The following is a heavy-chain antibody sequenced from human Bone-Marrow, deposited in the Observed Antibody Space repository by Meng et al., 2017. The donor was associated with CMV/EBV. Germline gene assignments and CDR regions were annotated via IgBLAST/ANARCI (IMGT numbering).Heavy chain of an antibody. J-gene: IGHJ4*02. CDR1: GFTFSSYA. Sequence: GEPLKISCAASGFTFSSYAMHWVRQAPGKGLEWVAVISYDGSNKYYADSVKGRFTISRDNSKNTLYLQMNSLRAEDTAVYYCARGDYGDHWGQGTLVTVSS. V-gene: IGHV3-30*04. CDR2: ISYDGSNK. CDR3: ARGDYGDH.